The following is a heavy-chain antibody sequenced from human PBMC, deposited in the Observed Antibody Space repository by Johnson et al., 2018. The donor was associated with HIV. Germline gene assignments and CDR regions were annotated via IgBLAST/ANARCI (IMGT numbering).Heavy chain of an antibody. J-gene: IGHJ3*02. Sequence: VQLVESGGGLVKPGKSLRLSCEASGFNFNHAWMSWVRQAPGKGLEWVGRIISERDGGTTDYSAPVKDRFTISRDDSTNTLYLQMNSLKIDDTAVYYGATDLFSLILEDDAFDTWGQGTMVTVSS. V-gene: IGHV3-15*01. CDR1: GFNFNHAW. CDR3: ATDLFSLILEDDAFDT. CDR2: IISERDGGTT.